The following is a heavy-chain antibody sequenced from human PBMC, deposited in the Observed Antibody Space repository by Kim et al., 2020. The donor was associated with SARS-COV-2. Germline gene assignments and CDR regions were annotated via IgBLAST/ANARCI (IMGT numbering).Heavy chain of an antibody. V-gene: IGHV1-3*01. CDR2: INAGNGNT. Sequence: ASVKVSCKASGYTFTSYAMHWVRQAPGQRLEWMGWINAGNGNTKYSQKFQGRVTITRDTSASTAYMELSSLRSEDTAVYYCARDFPLVDLIDIVATTEGGGYFDYWGQGTLVTVSS. D-gene: IGHD5-12*01. J-gene: IGHJ4*02. CDR3: ARDFPLVDLIDIVATTEGGGYFDY. CDR1: GYTFTSYA.